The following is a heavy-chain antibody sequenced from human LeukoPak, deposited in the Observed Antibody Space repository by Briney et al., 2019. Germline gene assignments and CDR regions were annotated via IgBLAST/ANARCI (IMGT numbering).Heavy chain of an antibody. J-gene: IGHJ4*02. CDR2: VSNIETT. V-gene: IGHV4-59*01. CDR1: GDSISSYY. CDR3: ARPPHYYDTSGYSV. D-gene: IGHD3-22*01. Sequence: PSETLSLTCTVSGDSISSYYWSWLRQPPGKRLEWIGYVSNIETTNYNPSLKSRVTISVDTSKNQFSLRLNSVTAADTAVYYCARPPHYYDTSGYSVWGQGTPVTVSS.